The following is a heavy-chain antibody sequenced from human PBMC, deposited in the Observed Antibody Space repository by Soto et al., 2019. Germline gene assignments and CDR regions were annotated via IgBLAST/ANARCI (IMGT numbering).Heavy chain of an antibody. CDR3: ARLQSSSWYYYYYGMDV. D-gene: IGHD6-13*01. J-gene: IGHJ6*02. CDR2: IDPSDSYT. V-gene: IGHV5-10-1*01. Sequence: GESLKISCKGSGYSFTIYWISWVLQMPWKGLEWMGRIDPSDSYTNYSPSFQGHVTISADKSISTAYLQWSSLKASDTAMYYCARLQSSSWYYYYYGMDVWGQGTTVTVSS. CDR1: GYSFTIYW.